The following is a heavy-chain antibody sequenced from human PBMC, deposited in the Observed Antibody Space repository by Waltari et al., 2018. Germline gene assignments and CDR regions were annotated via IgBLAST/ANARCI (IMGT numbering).Heavy chain of an antibody. CDR1: GGSFSGYY. V-gene: IGHV4-34*01. D-gene: IGHD2-15*01. CDR3: ARGSVVVVVAAFDY. CDR2: INHSGST. J-gene: IGHJ4*02. Sequence: QVQLQQWGAGLLKPSETLSLTCAVYGGSFSGYYWSWIRQPPGKGLEWIGEINHSGSTNYNPSLKRRVTISVDTSKNQFSLKLSSVTAADTAVYYCARGSVVVVVAAFDYWGQGTLVTVSS.